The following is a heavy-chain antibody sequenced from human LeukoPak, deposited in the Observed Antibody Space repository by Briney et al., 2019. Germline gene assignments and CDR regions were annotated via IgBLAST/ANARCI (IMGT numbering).Heavy chain of an antibody. Sequence: PSETLSRTCTVSGGSISNNNYYWAWIRQPPGKGLECIGSIYYSGSPYYNPSLKSRVTISVDTSKNQFSLRLSSVTAADTAVYYCATWRTAKTGFDYWGQGTLVTVSS. CDR2: IYYSGSP. V-gene: IGHV4-39*01. D-gene: IGHD1-1*01. J-gene: IGHJ4*02. CDR1: GGSISNNNYY. CDR3: ATWRTAKTGFDY.